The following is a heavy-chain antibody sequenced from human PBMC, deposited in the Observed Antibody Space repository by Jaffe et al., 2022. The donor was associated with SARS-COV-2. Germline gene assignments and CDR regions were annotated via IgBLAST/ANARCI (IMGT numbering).Heavy chain of an antibody. CDR2: ISSSGSTI. CDR1: GFTFSSYE. J-gene: IGHJ6*02. CDR3: ARSPLLPYYYGMDV. Sequence: EVQLVESGGGLVQPGGSLRLSCAASGFTFSSYEMNWVRQAPGKGLEWVSYISSSGSTIYYADSVKGRFTISRDNAKNSLYLQMNSLRAEDTAVYYCARSPLLPYYYGMDVWGQGTTVTVSS. V-gene: IGHV3-48*03.